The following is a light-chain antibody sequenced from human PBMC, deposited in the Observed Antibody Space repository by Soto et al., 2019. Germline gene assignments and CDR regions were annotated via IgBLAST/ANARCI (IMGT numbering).Light chain of an antibody. CDR1: QSVSTA. CDR2: DAS. CDR3: QQRRKRPPS. J-gene: IGKJ2*01. Sequence: EVVLTQSPVTLSLSPGDRAALSCRASQSVSTAVAWYQQKPGQAPRLLLYDASDRATGVPARFSGSGSGTGFTLTISSVEPEGFEVYIFQQRRKRPPSFGQGTKLDI. V-gene: IGKV3-11*01.